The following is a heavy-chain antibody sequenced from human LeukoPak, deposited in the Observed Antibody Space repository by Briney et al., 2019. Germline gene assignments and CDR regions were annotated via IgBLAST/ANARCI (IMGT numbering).Heavy chain of an antibody. CDR3: ARSGWPYYFDY. Sequence: GGSLRLSCAASGFTFSSYWMHWVRQAPGKGLVWVSRIHSDGSSTSYADSVRGRFTISRDDAKSTLYLQMNSLRAEDTAVYYCARSGWPYYFDYWGQGTLVTVSA. V-gene: IGHV3-74*01. CDR1: GFTFSSYW. D-gene: IGHD3-22*01. J-gene: IGHJ4*02. CDR2: IHSDGSST.